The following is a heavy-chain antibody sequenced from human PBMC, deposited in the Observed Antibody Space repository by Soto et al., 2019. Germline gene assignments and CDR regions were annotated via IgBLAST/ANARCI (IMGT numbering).Heavy chain of an antibody. D-gene: IGHD3-22*01. V-gene: IGHV4-59*01. Sequence: SETLSLTCTVSGGSLSTDYWSWIRQPPGKRLEWIGYISNSGTTNYNPSLRSRVTMSLDTSRNQFPLKLTSVTAADTAMYYCATWSSGYTYYFDYWGQGTLVTVSS. CDR1: GGSLSTDY. CDR2: ISNSGTT. J-gene: IGHJ4*02. CDR3: ATWSSGYTYYFDY.